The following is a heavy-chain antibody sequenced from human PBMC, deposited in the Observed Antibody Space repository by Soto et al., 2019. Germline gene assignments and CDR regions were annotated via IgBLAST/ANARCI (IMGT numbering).Heavy chain of an antibody. V-gene: IGHV3-30*18. Sequence: PGGSLRLSCAASGFTFSSYGMHWVRQAPGKGLEWVAVISYDGSNKYYADSVKGRFTISRDNSKNTLYLQMNSLRAEDTAVYYCAKGPRGRTTHGMDVWGQGTTVTVSS. J-gene: IGHJ6*02. CDR1: GFTFSSYG. CDR3: AKGPRGRTTHGMDV. D-gene: IGHD1-7*01. CDR2: ISYDGSNK.